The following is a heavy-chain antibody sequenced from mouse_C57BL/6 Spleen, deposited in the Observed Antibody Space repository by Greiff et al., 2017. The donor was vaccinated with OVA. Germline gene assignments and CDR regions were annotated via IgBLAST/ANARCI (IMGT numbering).Heavy chain of an antibody. CDR2: IDPSDSYT. V-gene: IGHV1-69*01. J-gene: IGHJ2*01. CDR1: GYTFTSYW. Sequence: QVQLQQPGAELVMPGASVKLSCKASGYTFTSYWMHWVKQRPGQGLEWIGEIDPSDSYTNYNQKFKGKSTLTVDTSSSTAYMQLSSLTSEDSAVYYCARGGLTGFDDWGQGTTLTVSS. CDR3: ARGGLTGFDD. D-gene: IGHD4-1*01.